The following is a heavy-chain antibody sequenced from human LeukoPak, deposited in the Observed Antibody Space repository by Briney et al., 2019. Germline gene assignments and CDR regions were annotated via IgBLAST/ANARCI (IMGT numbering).Heavy chain of an antibody. V-gene: IGHV4-34*01. Sequence: PSETLSLTCAVYGGSFSGYYWSWIRQTPGKGLEWIGEINHSGSTNYNPSLKSRVTISVDTSKNQFSLKLSSVTAADTAVYYCARTIFGVGGTDPWGQGTLVTVSS. CDR1: GGSFSGYY. CDR3: ARTIFGVGGTDP. D-gene: IGHD3-3*01. CDR2: INHSGST. J-gene: IGHJ5*02.